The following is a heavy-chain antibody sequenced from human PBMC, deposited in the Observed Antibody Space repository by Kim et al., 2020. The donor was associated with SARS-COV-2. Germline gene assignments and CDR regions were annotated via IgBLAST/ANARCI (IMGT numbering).Heavy chain of an antibody. CDR1: GGSISSSSYY. J-gene: IGHJ3*02. D-gene: IGHD3-3*01. CDR2: IYYSGST. V-gene: IGHV4-39*01. Sequence: SETLSLTCTVSGGSISSSSYYWGWIRQPPGKGLEWIGSIYYSGSTYYNPSLKSRVTISVDTSKNQFFLKLSSVTAADTAVYYCARTSGNYDFWSGFPMDAFDIWGQGTMVTVSS. CDR3: ARTSGNYDFWSGFPMDAFDI.